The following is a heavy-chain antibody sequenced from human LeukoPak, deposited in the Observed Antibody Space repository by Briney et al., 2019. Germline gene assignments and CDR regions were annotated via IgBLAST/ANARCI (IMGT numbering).Heavy chain of an antibody. D-gene: IGHD6-19*01. V-gene: IGHV1-69*05. CDR1: GGTFSSYA. J-gene: IGHJ5*02. Sequence: SVKVSCKASGGTFSSYAISWVRQAPGQGFEWMGGIIPIFGTANYAQKLQGRVTMTTDTSTSTAYMELRSLRSDDTAVYSCARGGQWLVRGWFDPLGQGTLVTVSS. CDR2: IIPIFGTA. CDR3: ARGGQWLVRGWFDP.